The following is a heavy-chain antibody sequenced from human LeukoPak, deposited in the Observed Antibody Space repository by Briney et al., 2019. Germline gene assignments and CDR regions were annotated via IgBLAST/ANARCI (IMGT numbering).Heavy chain of an antibody. J-gene: IGHJ4*02. CDR1: GFTFSSYW. CDR2: IKQDGSEK. CDR3: ARGPIAAADYYFDY. D-gene: IGHD6-13*01. Sequence: GGSLRLSCAASGFTFSSYWMSWVRQAPGKGLEWVANIKQDGSEKYYVDSVKGRFTISRDNAKNSLYLQMNSLRAEDTALYYCARGPIAAADYYFDYWGQGILVTVSS. V-gene: IGHV3-7*03.